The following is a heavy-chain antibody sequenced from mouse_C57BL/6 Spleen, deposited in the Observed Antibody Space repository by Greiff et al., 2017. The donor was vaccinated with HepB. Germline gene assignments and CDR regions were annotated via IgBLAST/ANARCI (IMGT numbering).Heavy chain of an antibody. CDR1: GFTFSSYA. V-gene: IGHV5-9-1*02. D-gene: IGHD2-3*01. Sequence: DVQLVESGEGLVKPGGSLKLSCAASGFTFSSYAMSWVRQTPEKRLEWVAYISSGGDYIYYADTVKGRFTISRDNARNTLYLQMSSLKSEDTAMYYCTRDREIDGIQDGYYGFAYWGQGTLVTVSA. J-gene: IGHJ3*01. CDR3: TRDREIDGIQDGYYGFAY. CDR2: ISSGGDYI.